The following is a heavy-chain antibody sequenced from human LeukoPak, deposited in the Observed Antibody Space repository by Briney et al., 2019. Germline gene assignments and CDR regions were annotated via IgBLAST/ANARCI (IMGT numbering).Heavy chain of an antibody. D-gene: IGHD3-10*01. Sequence: GGSLRLSCAASGFTFTTYWMSWVRQLPGKGLEWVANINQGGTEKYYVDSVKGRFTISRDNAKNSLDLQMNSLRVEDTGIYYCVKVAKYYYGSETYYFFEHWGQGTPVTASS. CDR2: INQGGTEK. CDR1: GFTFTTYW. J-gene: IGHJ4*02. CDR3: VKVAKYYYGSETYYFFEH. V-gene: IGHV3-7*01.